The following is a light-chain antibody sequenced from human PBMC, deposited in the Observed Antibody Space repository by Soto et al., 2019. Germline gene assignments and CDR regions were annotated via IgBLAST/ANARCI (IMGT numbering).Light chain of an antibody. V-gene: IGLV1-40*01. CDR3: QSYDNSLKVV. CDR1: SSNIGAGYD. CDR2: GNN. J-gene: IGLJ2*01. Sequence: QFVVTQPPSVSGAPGQRVTISCTGSSSNIGAGYDVHWYQQLPGTAPKLLIYGNNNRPSGVPDRFSGSRSGTSASLAITGLQAEDEADYYCQSYDNSLKVVFGGGTKVTVL.